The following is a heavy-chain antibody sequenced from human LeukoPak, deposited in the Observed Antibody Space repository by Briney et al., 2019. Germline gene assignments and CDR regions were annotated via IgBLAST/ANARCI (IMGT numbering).Heavy chain of an antibody. CDR3: ARSDGYGLVGI. CDR2: IYSSGST. Sequence: PSETLSLTCSVSGVSISSGSNYWGWIRQPPGKTLEWIGSIYSSGSTYYNPSLKSRVIILIDTAKNHFSLNLSSVTAADTAVYYCARSDGYGLVGIWGQGTMATVSS. J-gene: IGHJ3*02. V-gene: IGHV4-39*07. CDR1: GVSISSGSNY. D-gene: IGHD3-10*01.